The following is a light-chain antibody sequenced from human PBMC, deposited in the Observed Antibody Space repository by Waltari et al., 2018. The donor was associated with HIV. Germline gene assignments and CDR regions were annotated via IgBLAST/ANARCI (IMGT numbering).Light chain of an antibody. J-gene: IGLJ1*01. CDR1: SSNIGINA. CDR2: SNN. Sequence: QSVLTQPPSASGTPGQRVTISCSGSSSNIGINAVNWYQQFPGTAPNLRIYSNNQRPSGVPYRFSGSKSGTSASLAISGLQSEDEADYYCAAWDDSLNGLVFGTGTKVTVL. CDR3: AAWDDSLNGLV. V-gene: IGLV1-44*01.